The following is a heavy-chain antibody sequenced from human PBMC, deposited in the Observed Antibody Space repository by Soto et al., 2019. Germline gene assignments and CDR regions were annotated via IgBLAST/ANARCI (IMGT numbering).Heavy chain of an antibody. CDR3: ARPPSVYYGSGEDY. D-gene: IGHD3-10*01. CDR1: GGTFSSYT. CDR2: IIPILGIA. V-gene: IGHV1-69*02. Sequence: QVQLVQSGAEVKKPGSSVKVSCKASGGTFSSYTISWVRQAPGQGLEWMGRIIPILGIANYAQKFQGRVTITADKSTSTAYMELSSLRSEDTAVYYCARPPSVYYGSGEDYWGQGTLVTVSS. J-gene: IGHJ4*01.